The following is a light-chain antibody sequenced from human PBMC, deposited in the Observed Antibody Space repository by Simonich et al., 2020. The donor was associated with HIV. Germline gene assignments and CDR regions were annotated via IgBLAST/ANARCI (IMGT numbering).Light chain of an antibody. V-gene: IGKV3-11*01. Sequence: EIVLTQSPATLSLSPGERATLSCRASQSVSSYLAWYQQKPGQAPRPLIYDASNRATGIPARFSGSGSGTEFTLTISSMQSEDFAVYYCQQYNNWPITFGQGTRLEIK. J-gene: IGKJ5*01. CDR3: QQYNNWPIT. CDR2: DAS. CDR1: QSVSSY.